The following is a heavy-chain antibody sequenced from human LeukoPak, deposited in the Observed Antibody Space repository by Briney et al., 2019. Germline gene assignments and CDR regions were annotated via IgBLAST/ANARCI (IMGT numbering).Heavy chain of an antibody. Sequence: GASVKVSCKASGGTFSSYAISWVRQAPGQGLEWMGRIIPILGIANYAQKFQGRVTITADKSTSTAYMELSSLRSEDTAVYYCATVPMATIKNYYYGMDVWGQGTTVTVSS. D-gene: IGHD5-12*01. CDR2: IIPILGIA. J-gene: IGHJ6*02. CDR3: ATVPMATIKNYYYGMDV. CDR1: GGTFSSYA. V-gene: IGHV1-69*04.